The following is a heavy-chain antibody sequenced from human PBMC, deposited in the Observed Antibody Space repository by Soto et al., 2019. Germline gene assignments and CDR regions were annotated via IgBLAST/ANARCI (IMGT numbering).Heavy chain of an antibody. CDR1: EFSLTTSGVG. CDR3: THKGYGDYPLDS. D-gene: IGHD4-17*01. CDR2: IYWDDSK. Sequence: QITLKESGPTLVKPTQTLTLTCTFSEFSLTTSGVGVGWIRQPPGKALEWLAVIYWDDSKHYSPSLKSRLTTTKDTSKNQVVLTMTNMDPVDTATYYCTHKGYGDYPLDSWGQGTLVTVSS. V-gene: IGHV2-5*02. J-gene: IGHJ4*02.